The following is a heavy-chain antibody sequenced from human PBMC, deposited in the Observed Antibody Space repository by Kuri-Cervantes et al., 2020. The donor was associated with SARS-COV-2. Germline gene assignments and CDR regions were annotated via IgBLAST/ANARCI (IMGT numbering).Heavy chain of an antibody. CDR3: ARSTWDLYYYDL. J-gene: IGHJ4*02. CDR2: ISYDGSNK. Sequence: GESLKISCAASGFTFSSYWMSWVRQAPGKGLEWVAVISYDGSNKYYADSVKGRFTISRDNSKNTLYLQMNSLRAEDTAVYYCARSTWDLYYYDLWGQGTLVTVSS. D-gene: IGHD1-26*01. CDR1: GFTFSSYW. V-gene: IGHV3-30-3*01.